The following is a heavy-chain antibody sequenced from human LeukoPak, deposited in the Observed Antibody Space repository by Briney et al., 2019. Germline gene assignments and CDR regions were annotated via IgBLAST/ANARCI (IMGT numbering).Heavy chain of an antibody. Sequence: ASVKVSCKASGYTVSTFYVHWARQAPGQGLGWMGMIRPSDGSTRYAEKFQGRVTMTRDTSTSTVYMEVSRLKSEDTAVYYCASTGPTVQYFDYWGQGTLVTVSS. J-gene: IGHJ4*02. CDR2: IRPSDGST. CDR1: GYTVSTFY. V-gene: IGHV1-46*01. D-gene: IGHD4-11*01. CDR3: ASTGPTVQYFDY.